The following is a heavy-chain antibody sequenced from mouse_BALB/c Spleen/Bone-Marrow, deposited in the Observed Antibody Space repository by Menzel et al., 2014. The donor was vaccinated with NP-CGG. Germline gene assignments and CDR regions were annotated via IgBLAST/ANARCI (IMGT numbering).Heavy chain of an antibody. Sequence: VKLQESGPGLVQPSQSLSITCTVSGFSLTSYGVHWVRQSPGKGLEWLGVIWSGGSTDYNAAFISRLSISKDNSERQVFFKMNSLQANDTAIYYCARTYDYEGAMDYWGQGTSVTVSS. J-gene: IGHJ4*01. CDR1: GFSLTSYG. D-gene: IGHD2-4*01. CDR2: IWSGGST. CDR3: ARTYDYEGAMDY. V-gene: IGHV2-2*02.